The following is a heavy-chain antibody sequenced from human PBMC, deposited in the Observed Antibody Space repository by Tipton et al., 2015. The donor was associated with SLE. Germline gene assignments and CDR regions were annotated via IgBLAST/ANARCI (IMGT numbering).Heavy chain of an antibody. CDR1: GGSISGFY. CDR2: IYYSGYT. Sequence: TLSLTCSVSGGSISGFYWGWIPQSPGKGLEAIGHIYYSGYTNYNPSLKSRVTMSLDMSKNQFSLNLNSVTAADTAVYYCARLLTAAGTLFYDYWGQGTLVTVSS. V-gene: IGHV4-59*01. D-gene: IGHD6-13*01. CDR3: ARLLTAAGTLFYDY. J-gene: IGHJ4*02.